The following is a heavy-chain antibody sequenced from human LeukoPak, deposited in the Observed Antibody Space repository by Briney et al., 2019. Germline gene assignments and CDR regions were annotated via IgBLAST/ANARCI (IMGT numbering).Heavy chain of an antibody. Sequence: GGSLRLSCAASGFTFSSYAMSWVRQAPGKGLEWVSGISGSDGSTNYADSVKGRFTISRENSKNTLYLQMNSLRAEDTAVYYCARSGRGYEDAFDIWGQGTMVIVSS. D-gene: IGHD5-12*01. CDR3: ARSGRGYEDAFDI. V-gene: IGHV3-23*01. J-gene: IGHJ3*02. CDR2: ISGSDGST. CDR1: GFTFSSYA.